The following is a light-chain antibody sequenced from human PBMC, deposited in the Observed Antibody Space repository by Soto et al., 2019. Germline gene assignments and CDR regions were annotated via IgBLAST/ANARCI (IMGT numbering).Light chain of an antibody. CDR1: NSNIGDNT. J-gene: IGLJ2*01. CDR3: AAWDDSLNAVV. CDR2: SNN. Sequence: QSVLTQPPSASGTPGQRVTISCSGCNSNIGDNTVNWYRQLPGTAPKLLIYSNNHRPSGVPDRFSGSKSGTSASLAISGLQSDDETDYYCAAWDDSLNAVVFGGGTKLTVL. V-gene: IGLV1-44*01.